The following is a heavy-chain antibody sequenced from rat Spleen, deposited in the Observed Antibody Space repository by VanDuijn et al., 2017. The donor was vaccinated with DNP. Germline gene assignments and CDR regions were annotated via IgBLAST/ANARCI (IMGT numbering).Heavy chain of an antibody. D-gene: IGHD5-1*01. J-gene: IGHJ2*01. CDR2: ISYEGSRT. CDR3: ARPGSPYYFDY. Sequence: EVQLVESGGGLVEPGRSLKLSCAASGFTFRNYDMHWIRQAPRKGLEWVASISYEGSRTYYGDSVKGRFTISRENAKSTLYLQMDSLRSEDTATYYCARPGSPYYFDYWGQGVMVTVSS. V-gene: IGHV5-22*01. CDR1: GFTFRNYD.